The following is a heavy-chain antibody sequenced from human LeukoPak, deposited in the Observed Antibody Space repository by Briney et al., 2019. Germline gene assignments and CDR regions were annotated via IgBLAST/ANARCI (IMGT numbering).Heavy chain of an antibody. D-gene: IGHD3-3*01. CDR2: INPSGGST. CDR3: ARDLLAYYDFWSGSDY. CDR1: GYTFTSYY. V-gene: IGHV1-46*01. J-gene: IGHJ4*02. Sequence: ASVKVSCKASGYTFTSYYIHWVRQAPGQGLEWMGIINPSGGSTNYAQEFQGRVTMTRDTSSSTVYMELSSLRSEDTAVYYCARDLLAYYDFWSGSDYWGQGTLVTVS.